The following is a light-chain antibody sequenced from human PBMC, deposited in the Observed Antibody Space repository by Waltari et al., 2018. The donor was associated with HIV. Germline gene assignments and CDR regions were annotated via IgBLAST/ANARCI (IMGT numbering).Light chain of an antibody. V-gene: IGLV1-44*01. CDR2: SNN. Sequence: QSVLTQPPSASGTPGQRVTISCSGSSSNIGSNTVNWYQQLPGTAPKLLIYSNNRRPSGVPDRLAGSKSGTSASLAISGLQSEDEANYYCAAWDDSLIGPVFGGGTKLTVL. CDR1: SSNIGSNT. CDR3: AAWDDSLIGPV. J-gene: IGLJ3*02.